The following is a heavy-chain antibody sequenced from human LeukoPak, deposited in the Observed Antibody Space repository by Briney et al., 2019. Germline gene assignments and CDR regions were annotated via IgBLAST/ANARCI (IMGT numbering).Heavy chain of an antibody. D-gene: IGHD6-13*01. Sequence: GGSLPLTCAASGCTFSSYSWNWLRQPPGKGLEWVSYISYSSSTIYYPDSVKGRFTISRDNAKNSLYLQMNSLRDEDTAGYYCARGAHSSSWYEVYYYYFYGMDVWGQGTTVTVSS. CDR3: ARGAHSSSWYEVYYYYFYGMDV. CDR2: ISYSSSTI. V-gene: IGHV3-48*02. CDR1: GCTFSSYS. J-gene: IGHJ6*02.